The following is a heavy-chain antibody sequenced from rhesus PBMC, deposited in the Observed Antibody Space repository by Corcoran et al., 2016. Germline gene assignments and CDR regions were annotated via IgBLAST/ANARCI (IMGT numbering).Heavy chain of an antibody. V-gene: IGHV4S2*01. Sequence: QVQLQESGPGLVRPSETLPLTCAVSGASIGDNYWSWIRLAPGRGLEWIGRSYVRRRTNEYNPAFNSRVAISIDTSNNKLSLSLKSVTAADTAVYYCAKAGVATDFDYWGQGVLVTVSS. D-gene: IGHD1-44*01. J-gene: IGHJ4*01. CDR1: GASIGDNY. CDR3: AKAGVATDFDY. CDR2: SYVRRRTN.